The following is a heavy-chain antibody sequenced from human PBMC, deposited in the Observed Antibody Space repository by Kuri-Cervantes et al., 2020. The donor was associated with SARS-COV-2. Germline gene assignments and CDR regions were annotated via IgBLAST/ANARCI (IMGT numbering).Heavy chain of an antibody. J-gene: IGHJ4*02. CDR3: ATTYSSGWYGGY. Sequence: GESLKISCAASGFTFSSYAMHWVRQAPGKGLEWVAVISYDGSNKYYADSVKGRFTIPRDNSKNTLYLQMNSLRAEDTAVYYCATTYSSGWYGGYWGQGTLVTVSS. D-gene: IGHD6-19*01. V-gene: IGHV3-30*01. CDR1: GFTFSSYA. CDR2: ISYDGSNK.